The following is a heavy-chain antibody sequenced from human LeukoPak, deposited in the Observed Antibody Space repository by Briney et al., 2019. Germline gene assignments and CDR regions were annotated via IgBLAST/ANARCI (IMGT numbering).Heavy chain of an antibody. CDR2: INHSGST. J-gene: IGHJ5*02. CDR3: ARGGDIVVVPAAPRGYNWFDP. Sequence: SETLSLTCAVYGGSFSGYYWSWIRQPPGKGLEWIGEINHSGSTNYNPSLKSRVTISVDTSKYQFSLKLNSVTAVDTAVYYCARGGDIVVVPAAPRGYNWFDPWGQGTLVTVSS. V-gene: IGHV4-34*01. D-gene: IGHD2-2*01. CDR1: GGSFSGYY.